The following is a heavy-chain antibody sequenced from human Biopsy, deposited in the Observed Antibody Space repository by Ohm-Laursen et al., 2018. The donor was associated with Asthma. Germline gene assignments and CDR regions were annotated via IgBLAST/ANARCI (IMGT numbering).Heavy chain of an antibody. V-gene: IGHV4-31*03. CDR3: ARAQDYYESRGYYRSFDY. J-gene: IGHJ4*02. D-gene: IGHD3-22*01. Sequence: TLSLTCTVSYGSITSGGYDWTWIRQHPGKGLEWIGFIYYSGSTYYNPSLKSRVSISIDTSKNQFSLKLISVTAADTAVYYCARAQDYYESRGYYRSFDYWGQGTLVTVSS. CDR2: IYYSGST. CDR1: YGSITSGGYD.